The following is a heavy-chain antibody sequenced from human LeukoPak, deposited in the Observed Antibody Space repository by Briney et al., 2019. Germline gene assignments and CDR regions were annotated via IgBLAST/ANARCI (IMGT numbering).Heavy chain of an antibody. CDR3: ARGRYGSGSYGAFDI. D-gene: IGHD3-10*01. V-gene: IGHV5-51*01. CDR2: IYPGDSDT. J-gene: IGHJ3*02. CDR1: GYSFTSYW. Sequence: GESLKISRKGSGYSFTSYWIGWVRQIPGKDLEWMGIIYPGDSDTRYSPSFQGQVTISADKSISTAYLQWSTLKASDTAMYYCARGRYGSGSYGAFDIWGPGTTVTVSS.